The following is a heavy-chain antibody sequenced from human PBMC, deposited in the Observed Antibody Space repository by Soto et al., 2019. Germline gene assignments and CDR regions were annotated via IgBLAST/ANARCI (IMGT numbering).Heavy chain of an antibody. D-gene: IGHD6-13*01. CDR1: GGSITSGDYF. CDR2: IYYSGST. V-gene: IGHV4-30-4*01. Sequence: PSETLSLTCTVSGGSITSGDYFWNWIRQPPGKGLEWIGYIYYSGSTYYSPSLKSRVTISVDTSKNQFSLKLSFVTAVDTAVYYCARVTAQQPRLIRSHGMDVWGRGTTVTVSS. J-gene: IGHJ6*02. CDR3: ARVTAQQPRLIRSHGMDV.